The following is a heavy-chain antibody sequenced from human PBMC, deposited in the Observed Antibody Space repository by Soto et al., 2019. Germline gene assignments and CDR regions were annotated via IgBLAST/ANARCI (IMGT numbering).Heavy chain of an antibody. CDR1: GFTFSDYY. V-gene: IGHV3-11*06. Sequence: PGGSLRLSCAASGFTFSDYYISWIRQAPGKGLEWVSYISSSSSYTNYADSVKGRFTISRDNAKNSLYLQMNSLRAEDTAVYYCARDGYSSSWYNWFDPWGQGTLVTVSS. J-gene: IGHJ5*02. D-gene: IGHD6-13*01. CDR2: ISSSSSYT. CDR3: ARDGYSSSWYNWFDP.